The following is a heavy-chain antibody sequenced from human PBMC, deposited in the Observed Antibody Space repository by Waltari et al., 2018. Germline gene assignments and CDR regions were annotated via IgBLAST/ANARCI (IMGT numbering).Heavy chain of an antibody. D-gene: IGHD1-26*01. Sequence: EVQLVESGGGLIQPGGSLRLSCAASGFTVSSNYMSWVRQAPGKGLEWGSVIYSGGSTYYADSVKGRFTISRDNSKNTLYLQMNSLRAEDTAVYWCARVYSGSYYQEDWGQGTLVTVSS. CDR1: GFTVSSNY. J-gene: IGHJ4*02. CDR2: IYSGGST. V-gene: IGHV3-53*01. CDR3: ARVYSGSYYQED.